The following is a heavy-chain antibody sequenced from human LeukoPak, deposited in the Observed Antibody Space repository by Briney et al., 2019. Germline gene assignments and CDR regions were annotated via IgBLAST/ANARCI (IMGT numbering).Heavy chain of an antibody. J-gene: IGHJ5*02. CDR1: GYTFTGYY. Sequence: GASVKVSCKASGYTFTGYYMHWVRQAPGQGLEWVGWINPNSGGTNYAQKFQGRVTMTRDTSISTAYMELSRLRSDDTAVYYCAREVTTVRWFDPWGQGTLVTVSS. V-gene: IGHV1-2*02. D-gene: IGHD4-17*01. CDR3: AREVTTVRWFDP. CDR2: INPNSGGT.